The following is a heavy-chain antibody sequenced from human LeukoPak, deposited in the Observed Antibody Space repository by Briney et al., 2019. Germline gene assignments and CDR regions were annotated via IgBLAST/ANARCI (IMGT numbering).Heavy chain of an antibody. CDR2: ISSSGSTI. D-gene: IGHD3-10*01. J-gene: IGHJ3*02. Sequence: GGSLRLSCAASGFTFSSYEMNWVRQAPGKGLEWVSYISSSGSTIYYADSVKGRFTISRDNAKNSLYLQMNSLRAEDTAVYYCARDSVLWFGASTSGAFDIWGQGTMVTVSS. CDR1: GFTFSSYE. CDR3: ARDSVLWFGASTSGAFDI. V-gene: IGHV3-48*03.